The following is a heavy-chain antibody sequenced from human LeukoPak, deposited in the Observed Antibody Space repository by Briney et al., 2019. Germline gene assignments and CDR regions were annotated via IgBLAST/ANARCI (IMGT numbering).Heavy chain of an antibody. Sequence: GGSLRLSCAASGFTFSGYWMTWVRQAPGKGLEWVSSISSSSRNTYYADSVKGRFTISRDNAKNSLYLQMNSLRAEDTAVYYCARADTMIVVVKGGYYFDYWGQGTLVTVSS. V-gene: IGHV3-21*01. CDR3: ARADTMIVVVKGGYYFDY. CDR1: GFTFSGYW. CDR2: ISSSSRNT. J-gene: IGHJ4*02. D-gene: IGHD3-22*01.